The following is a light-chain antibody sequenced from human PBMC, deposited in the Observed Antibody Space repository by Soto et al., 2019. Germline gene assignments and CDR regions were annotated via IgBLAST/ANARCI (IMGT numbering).Light chain of an antibody. J-gene: IGKJ5*01. V-gene: IGKV3-11*01. CDR1: HSVSSN. CDR2: DAF. CDR3: HLPSCWPIT. Sequence: SAAALCVDPGESATLTNKASHSVSSNVAWYPQRRGQTPRLLIYDAFHRATGIPARFSGSGSVTDFTLTICGLGPEDLALYSCHLPSCWPITFGQGTRLEIK.